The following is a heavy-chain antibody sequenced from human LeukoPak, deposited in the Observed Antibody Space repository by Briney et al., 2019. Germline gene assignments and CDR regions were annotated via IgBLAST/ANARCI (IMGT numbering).Heavy chain of an antibody. D-gene: IGHD6-6*01. V-gene: IGHV1-2*02. CDR2: INPNSGGT. CDR3: ARDGGGSSSPTDY. CDR1: GYTFTGHY. J-gene: IGHJ4*02. Sequence: ASVKVSCKASGYTFTGHYMHWVRQAPGQGLEWMGWINPNSGGTNYAQKFQGRVTMTRDTSISTAYMELSRLRSDDTAVYYCARDGGGSSSPTDYWGQGTLVTVSS.